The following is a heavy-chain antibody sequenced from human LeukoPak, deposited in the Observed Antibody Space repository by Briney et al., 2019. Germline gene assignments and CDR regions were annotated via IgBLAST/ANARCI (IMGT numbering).Heavy chain of an antibody. V-gene: IGHV1-24*01. CDR2: FDPEDGET. J-gene: IGHJ5*02. CDR1: GYTFTELS. CDR3: ATGSGYYGSGSYFWFDP. Sequence: ASVKVSCKVSGYTFTELSMHWVRQAPGKGLEWMGGFDPEDGETIYAQKFQGRVTMTEDTSTDTAYMELSSLRSEDTAVYYCATGSGYYGSGSYFWFDPWGQGTLVTVSS. D-gene: IGHD3-10*01.